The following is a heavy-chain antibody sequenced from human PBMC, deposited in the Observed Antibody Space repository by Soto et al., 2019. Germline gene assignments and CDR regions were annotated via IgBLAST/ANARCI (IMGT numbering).Heavy chain of an antibody. J-gene: IGHJ4*02. CDR2: IYYSGST. CDR1: GGSISSGDYY. Sequence: SETLSLTCTVSGGSISSGDYYWSWIRQPPGKGLEWIGYIYYSGSTYYNPSLKSRVTISVDTSKNQFSLKLSSVTAADTAAYYCAREYSYGYSFDYWGQGTLVTVSS. V-gene: IGHV4-30-4*01. D-gene: IGHD5-18*01. CDR3: AREYSYGYSFDY.